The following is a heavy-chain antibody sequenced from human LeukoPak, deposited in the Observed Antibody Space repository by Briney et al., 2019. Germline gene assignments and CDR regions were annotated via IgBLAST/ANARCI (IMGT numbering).Heavy chain of an antibody. CDR2: ISPNSGGT. CDR3: ARATDDYGDYELDY. CDR1: GYTFTGYY. J-gene: IGHJ4*02. V-gene: IGHV1-2*02. D-gene: IGHD4-17*01. Sequence: ASVKVSCKASGYTFTGYYMHWVRQAPGQGLEWMGWISPNSGGTNYAQKFQGRVTMTRDTSISTAYMELSRLRSDDTAVYYCARATDDYGDYELDYWGQGTLVTVSS.